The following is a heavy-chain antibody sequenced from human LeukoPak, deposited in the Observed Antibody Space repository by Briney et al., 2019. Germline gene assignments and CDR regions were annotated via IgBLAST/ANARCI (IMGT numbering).Heavy chain of an antibody. CDR1: GFLFSSHN. V-gene: IGHV3-21*01. D-gene: IGHD6-6*01. CDR3: ARDEYSDSSAWYFDL. Sequence: GGSLRLSCAASGFLFSSHNMNWVRQAPGKGLEWVASISSSSTYIYYGDSVKGRFTVSRDNAKRSLYLQMNSLRVEDTAVYYCARDEYSDSSAWYFDLWGRGTLVTVSS. J-gene: IGHJ2*01. CDR2: ISSSSTYI.